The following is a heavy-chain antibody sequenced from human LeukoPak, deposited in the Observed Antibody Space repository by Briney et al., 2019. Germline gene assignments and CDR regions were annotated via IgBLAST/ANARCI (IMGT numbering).Heavy chain of an antibody. J-gene: IGHJ4*02. V-gene: IGHV4-34*01. Sequence: SETLSLACAVYGGSFSGYYWSWIRQPPGKGLEWIGEINHSGSTNYNPSLKSRVTISVDTSKNQFSLKLSSVTAADTAVYYCARGIAIDYWGQGTLVTVSS. CDR1: GGSFSGYY. D-gene: IGHD1-26*01. CDR3: ARGIAIDY. CDR2: INHSGST.